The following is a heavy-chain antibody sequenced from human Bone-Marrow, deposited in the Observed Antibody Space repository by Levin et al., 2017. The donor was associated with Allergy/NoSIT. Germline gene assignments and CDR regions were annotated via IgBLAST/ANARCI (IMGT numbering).Heavy chain of an antibody. D-gene: IGHD6-13*01. V-gene: IGHV3-15*01. J-gene: IGHJ4*02. Sequence: GGSLRLSCAASGITFSNAWMSWARQAPGKGLEWVGRIKSKADGGTTEYAAPVKGRFTISRDDSKNTLYLQMNSLKTEDTAVYFCTTYSSSWYYFDYWGQGTLATVSS. CDR3: TTYSSSWYYFDY. CDR2: IKSKADGGTT. CDR1: GITFSNAW.